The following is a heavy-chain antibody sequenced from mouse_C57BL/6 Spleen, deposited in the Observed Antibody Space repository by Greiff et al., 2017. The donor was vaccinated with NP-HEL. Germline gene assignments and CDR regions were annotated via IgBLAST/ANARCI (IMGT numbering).Heavy chain of an antibody. Sequence: QVQLQQPGAELVRPGSSVKLSCKASGYTFTSYWMHWVKQRPIQGLEWIGNIDPSDSETHYNQKFKDKATLTVDKSSSTAYMQLSSLTSEDSAVYYGARDSSGPLFAYWGQGTLVTVSA. CDR2: IDPSDSET. CDR3: ARDSSGPLFAY. V-gene: IGHV1-52*01. J-gene: IGHJ3*01. D-gene: IGHD3-2*02. CDR1: GYTFTSYW.